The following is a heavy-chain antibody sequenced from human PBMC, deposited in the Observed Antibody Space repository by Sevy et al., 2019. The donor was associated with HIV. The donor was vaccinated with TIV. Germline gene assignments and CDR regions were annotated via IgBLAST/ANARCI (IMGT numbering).Heavy chain of an antibody. CDR1: GFTFSSYA. J-gene: IGHJ4*02. CDR2: IGGSADYT. D-gene: IGHD3-10*01. Sequence: GGSLRLSFVTSGFTFSSYAMSWVRQTPGKGLEWASAIGGSADYTYYADSVKGRFTISRDNSKNTLYLQMNGLRAEDTAVYYSAKEVSEHSYSDYWGQGTLVTVSS. V-gene: IGHV3-23*01. CDR3: AKEVSEHSYSDY.